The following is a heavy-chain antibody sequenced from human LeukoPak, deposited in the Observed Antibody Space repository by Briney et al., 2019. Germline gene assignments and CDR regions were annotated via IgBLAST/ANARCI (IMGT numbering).Heavy chain of an antibody. Sequence: ETLSLPCTVSGGSITNYYWSWIRQPPGKGLEWIGYIYYSGSTNYNPSLKSRVSISVDTSKNQFSLKLSSVTAADTAVYYCARYIAVAGTFYFDYWGQGTLVTVSS. J-gene: IGHJ4*02. V-gene: IGHV4-59*01. CDR2: IYYSGST. CDR1: GGSITNYY. D-gene: IGHD6-19*01. CDR3: ARYIAVAGTFYFDY.